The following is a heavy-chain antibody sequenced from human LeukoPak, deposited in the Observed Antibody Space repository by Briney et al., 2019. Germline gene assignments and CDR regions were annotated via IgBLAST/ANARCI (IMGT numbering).Heavy chain of an antibody. CDR3: AKFGLYYNMDV. Sequence: PSETLSLTCAVSGGSISGFYWTWIRQPPGKGLEFIGQIHYSGSTDYNPSLKSRITMSADTSKNQFFLSLNSVTAADTAVYYCAKFGLYYNMDVWGQGTTVTVSS. CDR2: IHYSGST. D-gene: IGHD3-16*01. J-gene: IGHJ6*02. V-gene: IGHV4-59*03. CDR1: GGSISGFY.